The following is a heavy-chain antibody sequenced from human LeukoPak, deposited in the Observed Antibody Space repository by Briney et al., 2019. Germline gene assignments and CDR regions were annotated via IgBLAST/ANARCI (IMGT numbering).Heavy chain of an antibody. CDR3: ARSPRDGYHDAFDI. CDR1: GYTFTSYW. J-gene: IGHJ3*02. CDR2: IYPGDSDT. D-gene: IGHD5-24*01. Sequence: AGESLKISCKGSGYTFTSYWIGWVRQMPGKGLEWMGIIYPGDSDTRYSPSFQGQVTISTDKSISTAYLQWGALKASDTAMYYCARSPRDGYHDAFDIWGQGTMVTVSS. V-gene: IGHV5-51*01.